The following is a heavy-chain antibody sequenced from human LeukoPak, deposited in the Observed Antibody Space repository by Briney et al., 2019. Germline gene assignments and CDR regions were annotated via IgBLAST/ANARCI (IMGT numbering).Heavy chain of an antibody. CDR2: IYTSGST. Sequence: SQTLSLTCTVSGGSISSGSYYWSWIRQPAGKGLEWIGRIYTSGSTSYNPSLKSRVSISVDTSKNQFSLKLSSVTAADTAVYYCARETGYSYGLNRYYYYYYMDVWGKGTTVTISS. D-gene: IGHD5-18*01. J-gene: IGHJ6*03. CDR1: GGSISSGSYY. CDR3: ARETGYSYGLNRYYYYYYMDV. V-gene: IGHV4-61*02.